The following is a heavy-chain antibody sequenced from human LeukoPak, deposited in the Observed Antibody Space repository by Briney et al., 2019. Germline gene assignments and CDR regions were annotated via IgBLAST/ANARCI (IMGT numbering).Heavy chain of an antibody. Sequence: ASVTVSCKASGQSLTGYFIHWVRQAPGQGLEWVGRIDPNTGDTIYAQNFQGRVTVTSATSISTAYMELSRLTSDDTAVYFCARLGLHGSGTYYFFDYWGQGTLVTVSS. V-gene: IGHV1-2*06. CDR2: IDPNTGDT. CDR1: GQSLTGYF. J-gene: IGHJ4*02. D-gene: IGHD3-10*01. CDR3: ARLGLHGSGTYYFFDY.